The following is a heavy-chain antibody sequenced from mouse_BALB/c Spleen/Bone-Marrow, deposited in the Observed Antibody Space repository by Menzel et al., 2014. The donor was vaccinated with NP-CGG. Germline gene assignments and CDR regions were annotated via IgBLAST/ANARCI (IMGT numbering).Heavy chain of an antibody. D-gene: IGHD1-1*01. J-gene: IGHJ2*01. Sequence: EVKLQESGPDLVKPSQSLSLTCTVTGYSITSDYGWHWIRQFPGNKLEWMGYIHYSGYTDYNPSLKSRISITRDTSKNQFFLRLNSVTTEDTATYYRTRETAVVADFDYWGQGTTLTVSS. CDR3: TRETAVVADFDY. V-gene: IGHV3-1*02. CDR1: GYSITSDYG. CDR2: IHYSGYT.